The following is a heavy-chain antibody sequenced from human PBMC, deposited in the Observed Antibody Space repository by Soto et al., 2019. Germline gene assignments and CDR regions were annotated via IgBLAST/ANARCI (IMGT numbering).Heavy chain of an antibody. V-gene: IGHV1-18*01. CDR3: AIVDSSGYYYFDY. J-gene: IGHJ4*02. Sequence: SVKVSCKASGYTFTSYGISWVRQAPGQGLEWMGWISAYNGNTNYAQKLQGRVTMTTDTSTSTAYMELRSLRSDDAAVYYCAIVDSSGYYYFDYWGQGTLVTVSS. CDR1: GYTFTSYG. CDR2: ISAYNGNT. D-gene: IGHD3-22*01.